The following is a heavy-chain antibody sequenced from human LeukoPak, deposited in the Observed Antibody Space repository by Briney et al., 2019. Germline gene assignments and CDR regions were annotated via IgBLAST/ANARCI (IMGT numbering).Heavy chain of an antibody. Sequence: TGGSLRLSCAASGFTFSSYSMNWVRQAPGKGLEWVSYISSSSSTIYYADSVKGRFTISRDNAKNSLYLQMNSLRAEDTAVYYCAGSFFYDYVWGSYPGAFDYWGQGTLVTVSS. CDR1: GFTFSSYS. J-gene: IGHJ4*02. CDR2: ISSSSSTI. D-gene: IGHD3-16*02. CDR3: AGSFFYDYVWGSYPGAFDY. V-gene: IGHV3-48*01.